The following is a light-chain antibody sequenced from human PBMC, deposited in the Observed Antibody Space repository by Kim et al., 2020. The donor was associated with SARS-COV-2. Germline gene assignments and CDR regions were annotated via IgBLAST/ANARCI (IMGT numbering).Light chain of an antibody. CDR2: AAS. CDR1: QGISNF. Sequence: DIQMTQSPSSLSASIGDRVTISCRASQGISNFLAWYQQRPGKVPKLLIDAASNLQSGVPSRFSGSGSGTDFTLTISTLQPEDVATYYCQKYNSVPQPFGQGTKVDI. J-gene: IGKJ1*01. CDR3: QKYNSVPQP. V-gene: IGKV1-27*01.